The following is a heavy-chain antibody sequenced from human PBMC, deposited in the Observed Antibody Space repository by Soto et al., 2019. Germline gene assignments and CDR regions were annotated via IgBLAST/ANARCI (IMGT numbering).Heavy chain of an antibody. CDR1: GYSISSSTW. CDR2: IYYSGST. J-gene: IGHJ5*02. D-gene: IGHD2-21*01. V-gene: IGHV4-28*01. CDR3: ARIPSP. Sequence: SETLSLTCAVSGYSISSSTWWGWIRQPPGKGLEWIGYIYYSGSTYYNPSLKSRVTISVDRSKNQFSLKLSSVTAADTAVYYCARIPSPWGQGTLVTVSS.